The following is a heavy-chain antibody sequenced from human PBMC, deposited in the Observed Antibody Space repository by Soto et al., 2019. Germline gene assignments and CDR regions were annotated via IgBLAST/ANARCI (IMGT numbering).Heavy chain of an antibody. CDR3: ARHLYYDISPGYLRPYHYYGMDV. J-gene: IGHJ6*02. V-gene: IGHV4-39*01. CDR2: IYYSGST. D-gene: IGHD3-9*01. Sequence: SETLSLTSTVSGGSISSSSYYWGWIRQPPGKGLEWIGSIYYSGSTYYNPSLKSRVTISVDTSKNQFSLKLSSVTAADTAVYYCARHLYYDISPGYLRPYHYYGMDVWGQGTTVTVSS. CDR1: GGSISSSSYY.